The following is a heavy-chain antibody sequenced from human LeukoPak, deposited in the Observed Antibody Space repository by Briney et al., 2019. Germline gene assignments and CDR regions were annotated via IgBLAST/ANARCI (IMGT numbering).Heavy chain of an antibody. V-gene: IGHV4-59*01. D-gene: IGHD1-26*01. J-gene: IGHJ3*02. Sequence: SETLSLTCTVSAXPITSYYWSWIRQPPGKGQEWIGYIYYSGSTNYNPSLKSRVAISVDTSKNQVSLRLSSVTAADAAVYYCARGGSIVGATPHDAFDIWGQGTVVTVS. CDR3: ARGGSIVGATPHDAFDI. CDR1: AXPITSYY. CDR2: IYYSGST.